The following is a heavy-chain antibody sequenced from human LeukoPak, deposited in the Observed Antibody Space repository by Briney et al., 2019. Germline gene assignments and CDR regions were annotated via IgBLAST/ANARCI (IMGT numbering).Heavy chain of an antibody. CDR1: GYIFINYA. V-gene: IGHV1-3*01. J-gene: IGHJ4*02. Sequence: GASVTVSCKASGYIFINYAIHWVRQAPGQRLEWMGWINGGNGYTKYSQNFQGRVTITRDTSASTAYMELSSLRSEDTAVYYCARDYHGSGSLTTFDYWGQGTLVTISS. D-gene: IGHD3-10*01. CDR3: ARDYHGSGSLTTFDY. CDR2: INGGNGYT.